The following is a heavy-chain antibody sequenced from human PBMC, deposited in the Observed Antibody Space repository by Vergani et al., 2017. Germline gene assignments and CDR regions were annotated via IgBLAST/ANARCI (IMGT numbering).Heavy chain of an antibody. D-gene: IGHD6-6*01. CDR3: GRGSRTIAARRGWFNA. Sequence: QVQLQQWGAGLLQPSETLSLTCAVYGGSFSGYYWSWIRQPPGEGLEWIGELNHSGSTNYNPSLKSRVTISVETSKKQFSLKLSSVTAADTAVYYCGRGSRTIAARRGWFNAWGQGTLVTVSS. V-gene: IGHV4-34*01. J-gene: IGHJ5*02. CDR1: GGSFSGYY. CDR2: LNHSGST.